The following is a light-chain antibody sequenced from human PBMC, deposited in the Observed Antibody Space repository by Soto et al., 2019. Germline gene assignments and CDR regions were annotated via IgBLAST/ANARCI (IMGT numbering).Light chain of an antibody. CDR3: HQSYTTPRP. Sequence: DIQMTQSPSSLSASVGDRVTITCRASQYISTYLNWYRQKSGKAPEVLIYSASTLQSGVPSRFSGRGAGTDFTLTIIGLQSEDVATYYYHQSYTTPRPFGEGTKVEIK. CDR2: SAS. J-gene: IGKJ1*01. V-gene: IGKV1-39*01. CDR1: QYISTY.